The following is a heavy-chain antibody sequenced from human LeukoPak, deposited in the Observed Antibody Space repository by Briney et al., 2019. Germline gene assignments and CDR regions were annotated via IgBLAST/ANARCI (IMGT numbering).Heavy chain of an antibody. D-gene: IGHD3-22*01. J-gene: IGHJ4*02. V-gene: IGHV3-7*01. Sequence: PGGSLRLSCAASGFLFSSNWMSWVRLAPGKGLGWVANIKEDGTETYYVDSVKGRFTISRDNAKNTLYLQMNSLRAEDTAVYYCARGLVHDTSGYYSDYWGQGTLVTVSS. CDR1: GFLFSSNW. CDR2: IKEDGTET. CDR3: ARGLVHDTSGYYSDY.